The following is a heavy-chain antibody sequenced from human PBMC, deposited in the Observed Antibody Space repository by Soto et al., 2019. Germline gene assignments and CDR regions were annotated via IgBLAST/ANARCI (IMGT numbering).Heavy chain of an antibody. Sequence: SETLSLTCAVYGGSFSGYYWSWIRQPPGKGLEWIGEINHSGSTNYNPSLKSRVTISVDTSKNQFSLKLSSVTAADTAVYYCARYFFDSTGYFDYWGQGTPVAGSS. CDR1: GGSFSGYY. D-gene: IGHD2-8*02. CDR3: ARYFFDSTGYFDY. CDR2: INHSGST. V-gene: IGHV4-34*01. J-gene: IGHJ4*02.